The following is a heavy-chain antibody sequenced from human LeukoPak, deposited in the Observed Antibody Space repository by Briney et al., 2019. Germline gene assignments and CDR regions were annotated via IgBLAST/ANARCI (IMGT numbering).Heavy chain of an antibody. D-gene: IGHD4-11*01. CDR1: GGSFSGYY. V-gene: IGHV4-34*01. J-gene: IGHJ4*02. CDR3: ARGDPDGNYSNLLDY. CDR2: INHSGST. Sequence: SETLSLTCAVYGGSFSGYYWSWIRQPPGKGLEWIGEINHSGSTNYNPSLKSRVTISVDTSKNQFSLKLSSVTAADTAVYYCARGDPDGNYSNLLDYWGQGTLVTVSS.